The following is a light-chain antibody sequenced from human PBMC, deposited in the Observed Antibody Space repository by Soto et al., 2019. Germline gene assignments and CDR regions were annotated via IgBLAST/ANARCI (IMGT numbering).Light chain of an antibody. V-gene: IGKV3-20*01. CDR2: GAS. J-gene: IGKJ4*01. CDR3: QQYGSASLS. Sequence: EIVLTQSPGTLPLSPGERATLSCRASQSISSSSLAWYQQKPGQAPKLLMYGASRRAPGIPDPFSGSGSGTDVTLTISRLEPDDFSVYYCQQYGSASLSFGGGTKVEI. CDR1: QSISSSS.